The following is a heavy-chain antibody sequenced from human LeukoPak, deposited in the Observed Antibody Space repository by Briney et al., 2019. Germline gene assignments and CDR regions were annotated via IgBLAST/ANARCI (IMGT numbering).Heavy chain of an antibody. CDR1: GFTFSSYS. D-gene: IGHD6-13*01. V-gene: IGHV3-48*04. CDR3: AREYSSSWDYFYYYYMDV. Sequence: AGGSLRLSCAASGFTFSSYSMSWVRQAPGKGLEWVSYISSSSSTIYYADSVKGRFTISRDNAKNSLYLQMNSLRAEDTAVYYCAREYSSSWDYFYYYYMDVWGKGTTVTVSS. CDR2: ISSSSSTI. J-gene: IGHJ6*03.